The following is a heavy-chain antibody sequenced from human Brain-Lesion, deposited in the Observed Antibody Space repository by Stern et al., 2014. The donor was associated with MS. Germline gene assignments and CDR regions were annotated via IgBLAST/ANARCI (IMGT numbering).Heavy chain of an antibody. CDR2: IFNSGST. CDR1: GGSISSGGYY. CDR3: ARGRVVPGFQYYATDV. D-gene: IGHD2-2*01. Sequence: QLQLQESGPGLVKPSQTLSLSCTVSGGSISSGGYYWSWIRPPAGKGLEWIGRIFNSGSTSYNPPLKSRFTISIDTSKTQFSLRLNSMTAADTAVYYCARGRVVPGFQYYATDVWGQGTTVIVSS. V-gene: IGHV4-61*02. J-gene: IGHJ6*02.